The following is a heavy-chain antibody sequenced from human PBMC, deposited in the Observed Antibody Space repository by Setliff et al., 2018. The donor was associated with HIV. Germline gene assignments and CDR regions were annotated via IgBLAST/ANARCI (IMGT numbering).Heavy chain of an antibody. J-gene: IGHJ4*02. Sequence: ASVKVSCKVSGYTLTELSMHWVRQAPGKGLEWMGGFAPEDGEKIYAKNFQGRVTMTEETSTGTAHMELSSLTSDDTAVYYCATFYDSGSFTSFDHWGQGTRVTVSS. CDR1: GYTLTELS. V-gene: IGHV1-24*01. CDR3: ATFYDSGSFTSFDH. D-gene: IGHD3-10*01. CDR2: FAPEDGEK.